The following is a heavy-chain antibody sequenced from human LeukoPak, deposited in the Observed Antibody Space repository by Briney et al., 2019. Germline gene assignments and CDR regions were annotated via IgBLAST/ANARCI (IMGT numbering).Heavy chain of an antibody. Sequence: SETLSLTCTVSGVSISSYYWSWIRQPPGKGLEWIGYIYYSGSTNYNPSLKSRVTISVDTSKNQFSLKLSSVTAADTAVYYCARDGGTGFDYWGQGTLVTVSS. V-gene: IGHV4-59*01. CDR1: GVSISSYY. J-gene: IGHJ4*02. D-gene: IGHD3-3*01. CDR2: IYYSGST. CDR3: ARDGGTGFDY.